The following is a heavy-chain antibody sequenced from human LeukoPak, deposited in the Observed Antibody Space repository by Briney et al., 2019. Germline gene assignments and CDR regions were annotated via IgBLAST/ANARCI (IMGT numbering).Heavy chain of an antibody. CDR2: INPNSGGT. V-gene: IGHV1-2*02. Sequence: ASVKVSCKASGYTFTGYYMHWVRQAPGQGLEWMGWINPNSGGTNHAQKFQGRVTMTRDTSISTAYMELSRLRSDDTAVYYCARDSPSITIFGVVTKYYYYGMDVWGQGTTVTVSS. CDR3: ARDSPSITIFGVVTKYYYYGMDV. CDR1: GYTFTGYY. D-gene: IGHD3-3*01. J-gene: IGHJ6*02.